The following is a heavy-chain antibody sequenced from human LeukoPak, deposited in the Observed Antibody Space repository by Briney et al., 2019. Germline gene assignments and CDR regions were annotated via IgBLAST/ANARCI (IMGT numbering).Heavy chain of an antibody. CDR1: GFTFSIYR. J-gene: IGHJ4*02. D-gene: IGHD2-2*01. CDR2: ISSSSDYI. V-gene: IGHV3-21*01. CDR3: ARDKTLSPAAQFDY. Sequence: GGSLRLSCAASGFTFSIYRMNWVRQAPGKGLKWVSSISSSSDYIHYADSVKGRFTISRDNAKNSLDLQMSSLRAEDTAVYYCARDKTLSPAAQFDYWGQGTLVTVSS.